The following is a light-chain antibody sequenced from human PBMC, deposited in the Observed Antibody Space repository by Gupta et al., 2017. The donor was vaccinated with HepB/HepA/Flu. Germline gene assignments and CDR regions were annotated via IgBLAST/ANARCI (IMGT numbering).Light chain of an antibody. J-gene: IGLJ1*01. CDR3: NSRDSSGNHYV. Sequence: SSELTQDPAVSVALGQPVRITCQGDRLSSFYASWYQQKPGQAPVLVIYGKNNRPSGIPDRFSGSSSGNTASLTITGAQAEDEADYYCNSRDSSGNHYVFGTGTKVTVL. CDR2: GKN. V-gene: IGLV3-19*01. CDR1: RLSSFY.